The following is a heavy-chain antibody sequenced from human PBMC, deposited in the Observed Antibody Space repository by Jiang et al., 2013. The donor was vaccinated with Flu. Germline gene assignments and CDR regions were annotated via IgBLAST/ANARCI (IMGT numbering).Heavy chain of an antibody. CDR3: AKATAGYSGYDSEYYFDY. CDR1: GFTFSSYA. J-gene: IGHJ4*02. V-gene: IGHV3-23*01. CDR2: ISGSGGST. D-gene: IGHD5-12*01. Sequence: QLLESGGGLVQPGGSLRLSCAASGFTFSSYAMSWVRQAPGKGLEWVSAISGSGGSTYYADSVKGRFTISRDNSKNTLYLQMNSLRAEDTAVYYCAKATAGYSGYDSEYYFDYWGQGTLVTVSS.